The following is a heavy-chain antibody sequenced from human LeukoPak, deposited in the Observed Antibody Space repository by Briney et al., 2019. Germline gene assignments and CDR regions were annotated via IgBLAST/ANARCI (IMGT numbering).Heavy chain of an antibody. J-gene: IGHJ4*02. CDR2: IYTGDSGT. D-gene: IGHD3-9*01. CDR1: GYRFTSYW. V-gene: IGHV5-51*01. CDR3: ARQVGYYYILTGFFDY. Sequence: AESLKISCKGSGYRFTSYWNGWVRQLPRKSLEWMGIIYTGDSGTSYSPSFQDQVTISADRSITPAYLQWSSLKASDTALYYCARQVGYYYILTGFFDYWGQGTLVTVSS.